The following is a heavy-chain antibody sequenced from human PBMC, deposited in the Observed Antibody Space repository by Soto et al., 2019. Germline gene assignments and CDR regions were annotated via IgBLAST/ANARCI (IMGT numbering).Heavy chain of an antibody. Sequence: LRLSCAASGFTFSSYEVNWVRQAPGKGLEWVSYISSSGSTVYYADSVKGRFTISRDNAKNSLYLQMNSLRVEDTAVYYCASRNTGGFDYWGQGTLVTVSS. CDR3: ASRNTGGFDY. J-gene: IGHJ4*02. CDR2: ISSSGSTV. CDR1: GFTFSSYE. D-gene: IGHD2-2*02. V-gene: IGHV3-48*03.